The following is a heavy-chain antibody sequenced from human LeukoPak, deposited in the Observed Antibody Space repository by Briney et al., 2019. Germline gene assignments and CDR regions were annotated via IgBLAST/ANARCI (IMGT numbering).Heavy chain of an antibody. J-gene: IGHJ3*02. D-gene: IGHD3-3*01. V-gene: IGHV4-59*01. CDR1: GGSISSYH. CDR3: ARDTSWSGPDAFDI. Sequence: SETLSLTCTVSGGSISSYHWSWIRQPPGKGLEWIGYIYYSGSTNYNPSLKSRVTISVDTSKNQFSLKLSSVTAADTAVYYCARDTSWSGPDAFDIWGQGTLVTVSS. CDR2: IYYSGST.